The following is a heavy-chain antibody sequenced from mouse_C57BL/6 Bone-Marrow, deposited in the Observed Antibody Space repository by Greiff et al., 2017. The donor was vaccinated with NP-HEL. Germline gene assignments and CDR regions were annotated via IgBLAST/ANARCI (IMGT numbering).Heavy chain of an antibody. Sequence: QVQLQQPGAELVKPGASVKLSCKASGYPFTSYWMQWVKQRPGQGLEWIGEIDPSDSYTNYNQKFKGKATLTVDTSSSASNMQLSNLTSEDSAVYYCARESNFYFDYWGQGTTLTVSS. D-gene: IGHD4-1*01. CDR2: IDPSDSYT. V-gene: IGHV1-50*01. CDR3: ARESNFYFDY. CDR1: GYPFTSYW. J-gene: IGHJ2*01.